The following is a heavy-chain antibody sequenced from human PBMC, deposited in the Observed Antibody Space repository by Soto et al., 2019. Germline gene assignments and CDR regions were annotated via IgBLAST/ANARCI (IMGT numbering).Heavy chain of an antibody. CDR3: AAGLIGHCSGRSCYSSYFQH. D-gene: IGHD2-15*01. CDR1: GFTFTSSA. Sequence: SVKVSCKASGFTFTSSAMQWVRQARGQRLEWIGWIVVGSGNTNYAQKFQERVTITRDMSTSTAYMELSSLRSEDTAVYYCAAGLIGHCSGRSCYSSYFQHWGQGTLVTVSS. J-gene: IGHJ1*01. CDR2: IVVGSGNT. V-gene: IGHV1-58*02.